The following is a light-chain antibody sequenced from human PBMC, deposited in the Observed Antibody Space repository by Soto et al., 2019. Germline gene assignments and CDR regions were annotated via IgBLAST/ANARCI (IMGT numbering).Light chain of an antibody. CDR3: QQYGSSPLT. Sequence: EIVLTQSPGTLSLSPGEGGTLSCRASQSISSSYLAWYQQKPGQTPRLLIYGASSRATGIPDRFSGSGSGTDFTLTISRLGPEDFAMYYCQQYGSSPLTFGGGTKVEIK. J-gene: IGKJ4*01. CDR1: QSISSSY. V-gene: IGKV3-20*01. CDR2: GAS.